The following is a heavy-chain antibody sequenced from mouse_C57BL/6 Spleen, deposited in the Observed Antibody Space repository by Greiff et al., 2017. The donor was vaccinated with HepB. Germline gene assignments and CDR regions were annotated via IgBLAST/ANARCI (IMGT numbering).Heavy chain of an antibody. J-gene: IGHJ3*01. Sequence: VQLQQSGPELVKPGASVKISCKASGYAFSSSWMNWVKQRPGKGLEWIGRIYPGDGDTNYNGKFKGKATLTADKSSSTAYMQLSSLTSEDSAVYFWARLGDGYSWFAYWGQGTLVTVSA. V-gene: IGHV1-82*01. CDR1: GYAFSSSW. CDR3: ARLGDGYSWFAY. CDR2: IYPGDGDT. D-gene: IGHD2-3*01.